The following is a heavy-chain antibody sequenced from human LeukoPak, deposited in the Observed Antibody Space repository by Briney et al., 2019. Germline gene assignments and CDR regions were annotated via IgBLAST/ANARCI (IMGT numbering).Heavy chain of an antibody. Sequence: GESLKISCKGSGYTFSNYWIAWVRKMPGKGLEWMGIIRPGVSDTRHSPSFKGQVAISADKTISTAYLQWSSLKASDTAMYYCARSAMGISYRRFDPWGQGTLVTVSS. V-gene: IGHV5-51*01. CDR3: ARSAMGISYRRFDP. D-gene: IGHD2-15*01. CDR1: GYTFSNYW. J-gene: IGHJ5*02. CDR2: IRPGVSDT.